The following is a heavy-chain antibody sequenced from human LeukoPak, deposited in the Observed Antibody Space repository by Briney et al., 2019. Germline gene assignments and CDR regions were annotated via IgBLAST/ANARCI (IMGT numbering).Heavy chain of an antibody. V-gene: IGHV3-43*01. J-gene: IGHJ6*03. CDR3: AKDSNYYGSGSPFYMDV. CDR2: ISWDGGST. D-gene: IGHD3-10*01. Sequence: GGSLRLSCAASGFTFDDYNMHWVRQAPGKGLEWVSLISWDGGSTYYADSVKGRFTISGDNSKNSLYLQMNSLRSEDTALYYCAKDSNYYGSGSPFYMDVWGKGTTVTVSS. CDR1: GFTFDDYN.